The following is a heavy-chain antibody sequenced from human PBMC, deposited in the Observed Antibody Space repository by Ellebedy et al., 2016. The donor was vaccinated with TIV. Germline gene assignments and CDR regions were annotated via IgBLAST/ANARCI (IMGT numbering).Heavy chain of an antibody. CDR1: GYIFTGYY. CDR2: INPSGDTK. V-gene: IGHV1-2*04. D-gene: IGHD4-17*01. Sequence: ASVKVSCKASGYIFTGYYIHWVRQAPGQGLEWMGQINPSGDTKKLDRVVITKDASTSTAYMELSSLRSEDTATYFCARDSGDYAPDYWGQGTLVTVSS. J-gene: IGHJ4*02. CDR3: ARDSGDYAPDY.